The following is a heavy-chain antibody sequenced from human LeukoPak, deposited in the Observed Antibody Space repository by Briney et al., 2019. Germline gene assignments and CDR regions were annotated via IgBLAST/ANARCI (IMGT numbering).Heavy chain of an antibody. V-gene: IGHV3-48*03. Sequence: GSLRLSCAASGFPFSSYEMNWVRQAPGKGLEWVSYISSSGSTIYYADSVKGRFTISRDNAKNSLYLQMNSLRAEDTAVYYCAELGITMIGGVWGKGTTVTISS. D-gene: IGHD3-10*02. CDR3: AELGITMIGGV. J-gene: IGHJ6*04. CDR1: GFPFSSYE. CDR2: ISSSGSTI.